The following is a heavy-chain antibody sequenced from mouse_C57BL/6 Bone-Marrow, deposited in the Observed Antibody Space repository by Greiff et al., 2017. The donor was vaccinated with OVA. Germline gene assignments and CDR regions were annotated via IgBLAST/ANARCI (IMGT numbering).Heavy chain of an antibody. V-gene: IGHV1-59*01. CDR3: ARAYYGSSSAWFAY. J-gene: IGHJ3*01. Sequence: QVQLQQPGAELVRPGTSVKLSCKASGYTFTSYWMHWVKQRPGQGLEWIGVIDPSDSYTNYNQKFKGKATLTVDTSSSTAYMQLSSLTSEDSAVYYCARAYYGSSSAWFAYWGQGTLVTVSA. CDR2: IDPSDSYT. CDR1: GYTFTSYW. D-gene: IGHD1-1*01.